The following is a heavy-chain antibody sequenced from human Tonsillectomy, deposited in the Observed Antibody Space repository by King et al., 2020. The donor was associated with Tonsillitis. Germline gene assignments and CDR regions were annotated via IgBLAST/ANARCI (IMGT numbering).Heavy chain of an antibody. V-gene: IGHV3-21*01. Sequence: VQLVESGGGLVKPGGSLRLSCAASGFTFSSYSMNWVRQAPGKGLEWVSSISSSNNYIYYADSLKGRFTISRDNAKNSLYLQMNSLRAEDTAVYYCARPYSSGSNWYFDLWGRGTLVTVSS. J-gene: IGHJ2*01. CDR3: ARPYSSGSNWYFDL. CDR1: GFTFSSYS. D-gene: IGHD6-19*01. CDR2: ISSSNNYI.